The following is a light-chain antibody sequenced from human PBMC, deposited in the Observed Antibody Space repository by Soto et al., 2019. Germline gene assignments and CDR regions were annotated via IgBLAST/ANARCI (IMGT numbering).Light chain of an antibody. Sequence: QAVVTLEPSLTVSPGGTVTLTCGSSTGDVTSGHYPYWFQQEPGQAPRTLIYDTSSKNSWTPARFSGSLLGGKAALTLSGAQPEDETDYYCLLAYGSIRVFGGGTKLTVL. CDR1: TGDVTSGHY. J-gene: IGLJ3*02. V-gene: IGLV7-46*01. CDR2: DTS. CDR3: LLAYGSIRV.